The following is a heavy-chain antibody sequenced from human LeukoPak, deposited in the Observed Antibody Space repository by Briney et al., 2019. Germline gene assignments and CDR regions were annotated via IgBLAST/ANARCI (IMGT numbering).Heavy chain of an antibody. V-gene: IGHV4-39*01. CDR3: ARRSMVRGVILFDY. CDR2: IYYSGST. D-gene: IGHD3-10*01. Sequence: SETLSLTCTVSGGSISSSSYYWGWIRQPPGKGLEWIGSIYYSGSTYYNPSLKSRVTISVDTSKNQFSLQLSSVTAADTAVYYCARRSMVRGVILFDYWGQGTLVTVSS. CDR1: GGSISSSSYY. J-gene: IGHJ4*02.